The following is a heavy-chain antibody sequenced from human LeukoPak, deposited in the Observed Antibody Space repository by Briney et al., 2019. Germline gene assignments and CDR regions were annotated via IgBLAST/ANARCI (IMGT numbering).Heavy chain of an antibody. CDR2: ISYSGST. V-gene: IGHV4-59*01. CDR1: GGSISSYY. CDR3: ARGPHKFDY. Sequence: SQTLSLTCTVSGGSISSYYWSWIRQPPGKGLEWIGYISYSGSTNYNPSLKSRVTISVDTSKHQFSLKLSAVTAADTAVYYCARGPHKFDYWGQGSLVTVSS. J-gene: IGHJ4*02.